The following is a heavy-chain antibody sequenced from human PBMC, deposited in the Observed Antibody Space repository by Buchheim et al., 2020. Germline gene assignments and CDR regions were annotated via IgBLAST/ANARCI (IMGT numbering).Heavy chain of an antibody. CDR2: ISPSIGNT. CDR1: GYTFLNYG. CDR3: VRDGRWDLVFADY. V-gene: IGHV1-18*01. Sequence: QVHLVQSGPRMKKPGASVKVSCKTSGYTFLNYGVSWVRQAPGQGPEWMGWISPSIGNTNLVRRFQGRVTMTTDTSTGTAYMTMTSLRPDDTAVYYCVRDGRWDLVFADYWGPGTL. D-gene: IGHD6-6*01. J-gene: IGHJ4*02.